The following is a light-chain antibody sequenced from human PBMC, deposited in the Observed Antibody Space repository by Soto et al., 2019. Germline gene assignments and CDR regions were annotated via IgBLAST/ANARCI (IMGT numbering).Light chain of an antibody. CDR3: QLSDSTWT. CDR1: QNINTF. V-gene: IGKV1-39*01. J-gene: IGKJ1*01. Sequence: DIQMTQSPSSLSASVGDRVSIACRASQNINTFLHWYQQKPGKAPKLLVYAASSLQSGVPSRFSGSGSGTDFTLTISSLQPEDFAAYYCQLSDSTWTFGQGTKVDSK. CDR2: AAS.